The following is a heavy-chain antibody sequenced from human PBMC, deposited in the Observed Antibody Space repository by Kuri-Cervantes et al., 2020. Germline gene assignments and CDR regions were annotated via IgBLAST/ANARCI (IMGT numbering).Heavy chain of an antibody. D-gene: IGHD3-10*01. J-gene: IGHJ6*03. CDR2: IGSSSSYL. CDR1: GFTFSSSS. V-gene: IGHV3-21*01. Sequence: GEPLKISCAASGFTFSSSSMNWVRQAPGKGLEWVSYIGSSSSYLLYADSVKGRFTISRDNAKNSLYLQMNSLRAEDTAVYYCATGKGVPYYYMDVWGKGTTVTVSS. CDR3: ATGKGVPYYYMDV.